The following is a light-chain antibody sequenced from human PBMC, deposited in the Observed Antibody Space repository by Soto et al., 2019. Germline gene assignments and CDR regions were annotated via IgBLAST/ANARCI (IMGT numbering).Light chain of an antibody. Sequence: QSALTQPASVSGSPGQTNTISCIGTTSDISAYNYVSWYQLHPGQAPRLVIYDVSNRPSGVSDRFSGSKAGNTASLTISGLQAEDTAHYYCCSYTRSGTLSFGGGTKLTVL. V-gene: IGLV2-14*01. CDR3: CSYTRSGTLS. J-gene: IGLJ2*01. CDR2: DVS. CDR1: TSDISAYNY.